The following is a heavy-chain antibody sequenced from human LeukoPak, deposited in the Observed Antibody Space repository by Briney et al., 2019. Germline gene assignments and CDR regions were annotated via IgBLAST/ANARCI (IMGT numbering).Heavy chain of an antibody. Sequence: GGSLRLSCAASGFTFSSHVMSWVRQAPGKGLEWVSAISGSGGSTYYADSVKGRFTISRDNSKNTLYLQMNSLRAEDTALYYCATDLYSSARDYWGQGTLVTVSS. D-gene: IGHD6-25*01. CDR2: ISGSGGST. V-gene: IGHV3-23*01. J-gene: IGHJ4*02. CDR1: GFTFSSHV. CDR3: ATDLYSSARDY.